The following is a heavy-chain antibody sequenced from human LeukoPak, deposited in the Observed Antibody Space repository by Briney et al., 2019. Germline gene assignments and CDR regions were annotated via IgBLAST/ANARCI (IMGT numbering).Heavy chain of an antibody. CDR1: GGSISSYY. J-gene: IGHJ4*02. CDR2: IYYSGST. V-gene: IGHV4-59*01. CDR3: ARDDSSSWYGLGY. D-gene: IGHD6-13*01. Sequence: SETLSLTCTVSGGSISSYYWSWIRQPPGKGLEWIGYIYYSGSTNYNPSLKSRVTISVDTSKNQFSLKLSSVTAADTAVYYCARDDSSSWYGLGYWGQGTLVTVSS.